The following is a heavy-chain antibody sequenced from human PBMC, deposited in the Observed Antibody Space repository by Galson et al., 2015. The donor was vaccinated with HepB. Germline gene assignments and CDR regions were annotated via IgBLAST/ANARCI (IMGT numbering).Heavy chain of an antibody. D-gene: IGHD3-10*01. CDR1: GFTFSSYA. CDR3: VKDLRRSDDLYGSGSYLDY. J-gene: IGHJ4*02. CDR2: ISSNGGST. V-gene: IGHV3-64D*06. Sequence: SLRLSCAASGFTFSSYAMHWVRQAPGKGLEYVSAISSNGGSTYYADSVKGRFTISRDNSKNTLYLQMSSLRAEDTAVYYCVKDLRRSDDLYGSGSYLDYWGQGTLVTVSS.